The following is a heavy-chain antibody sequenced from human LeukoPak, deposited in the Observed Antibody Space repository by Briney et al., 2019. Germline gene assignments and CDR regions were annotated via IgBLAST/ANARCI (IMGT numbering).Heavy chain of an antibody. V-gene: IGHV3-30*02. CDR2: TRSDGSNE. D-gene: IGHD2-2*01. CDR3: ATGGSTSWYQY. J-gene: IGHJ4*02. Sequence: GGSLRLSCAVSGFTFSRYGMHWVRRAPGKGLEWVAFTRSDGSNEYYADSVKGRFTISRDNSKNTLYLQMNSLTTEDTAVYYCATGGSTSWYQYWGQGTLVTVSS. CDR1: GFTFSRYG.